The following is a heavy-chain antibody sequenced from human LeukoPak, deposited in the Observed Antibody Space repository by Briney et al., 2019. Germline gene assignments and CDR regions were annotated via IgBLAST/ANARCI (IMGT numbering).Heavy chain of an antibody. V-gene: IGHV3-33*01. Sequence: GGSLRLSCAASGFTFNRYGMHWVRQAPGKGLEWVAVAYGDGTDKYYADSVKGRFTISKDLSQNRLYMQMNSQRAEDAAMYYCATGGRFYYDLWGQGTLVTVSS. CDR1: GFTFNRYG. CDR3: ATGGRFYYDL. J-gene: IGHJ4*02. CDR2: AYGDGTDK. D-gene: IGHD2-15*01.